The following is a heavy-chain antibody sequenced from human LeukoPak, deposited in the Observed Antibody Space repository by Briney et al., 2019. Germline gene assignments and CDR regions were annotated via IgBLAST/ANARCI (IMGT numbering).Heavy chain of an antibody. D-gene: IGHD3-9*01. CDR3: AKGHRSYYDILTGYYGGGDYYYGMDV. J-gene: IGHJ6*02. CDR2: IRYDGSNK. V-gene: IGHV3-30*02. Sequence: GGSLRLSCAASGFTFSSYGMHWVRQAPGKGLEWVAFIRYDGSNKYYADSVKGRFTISRDNSKNTLYLQMNSLRAEDTAVYYCAKGHRSYYDILTGYYGGGDYYYGMDVWGQGTTVTVSS. CDR1: GFTFSSYG.